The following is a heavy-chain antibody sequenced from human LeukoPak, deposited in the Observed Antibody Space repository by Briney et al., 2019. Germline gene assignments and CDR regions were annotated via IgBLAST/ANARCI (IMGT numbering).Heavy chain of an antibody. J-gene: IGHJ4*02. Sequence: GGSLRLSCAASGFTFSSYAMSWVRQAPGKGLEWVSAISGSGGSTYYADSVKGRFTISRDNSKNTLYLQMNSLRAEDMAVYYCATDRGYYDSSGYYSDYWGQGPLATVS. D-gene: IGHD3-22*01. CDR2: ISGSGGST. V-gene: IGHV3-23*01. CDR1: GFTFSSYA. CDR3: ATDRGYYDSSGYYSDY.